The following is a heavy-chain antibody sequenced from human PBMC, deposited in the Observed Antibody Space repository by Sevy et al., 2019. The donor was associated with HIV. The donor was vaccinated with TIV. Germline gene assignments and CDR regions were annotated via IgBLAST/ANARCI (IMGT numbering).Heavy chain of an antibody. D-gene: IGHD3-16*01. CDR1: GFTFXSYA. V-gene: IGHV3-30-3*01. Sequence: GGSLRLSCAASGFTFXSYAMHWVRQAPGKGLEWVAVISNDXSNKYYADSVKGRFTISRDNSKNTLYLQMNSLRAEDTAVYYCARDSRGTFDYWGQGTLVTVSS. CDR2: ISNDXSNK. J-gene: IGHJ4*02. CDR3: ARDSRGTFDY.